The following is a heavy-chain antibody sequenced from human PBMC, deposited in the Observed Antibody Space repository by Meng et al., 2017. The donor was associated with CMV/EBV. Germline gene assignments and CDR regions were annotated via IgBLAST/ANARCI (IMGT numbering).Heavy chain of an antibody. Sequence: QVQLVQPGAEVKKPGSSVKFSGKASGGTFTSYAISWVRQAPGQGLEWMGGIIPIFGTANYAEKFQGRVTITADESTSTAYMEMSSMRSEDTAVYYCARGGYSYGFFWFDPWGQGTLVTVSS. CDR3: ARGGYSYGFFWFDP. CDR2: IIPIFGTA. D-gene: IGHD5-18*01. CDR1: GGTFTSYA. J-gene: IGHJ5*02. V-gene: IGHV1-69*01.